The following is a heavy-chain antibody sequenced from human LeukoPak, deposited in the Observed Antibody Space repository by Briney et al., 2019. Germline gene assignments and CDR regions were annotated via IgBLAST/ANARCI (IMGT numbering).Heavy chain of an antibody. V-gene: IGHV3-48*03. CDR3: ARVEIVVVPAAISYYYYYYTDV. CDR1: GFTLSSYE. CDR2: ISSSGSTI. J-gene: IGHJ6*03. Sequence: PGGSLRLSCAASGFTLSSYEMNWVRQAPGKGLEWVSYISSSGSTIYYADSVKGRFTISRDNAKNSLYLQMNSLRAEDTAVYYCARVEIVVVPAAISYYYYYYTDVWGKGTTVTVSS. D-gene: IGHD2-2*03.